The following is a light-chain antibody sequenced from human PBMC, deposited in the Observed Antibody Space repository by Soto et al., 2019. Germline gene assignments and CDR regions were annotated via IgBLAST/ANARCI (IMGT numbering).Light chain of an antibody. Sequence: QSVLPQPPSASGTPGQRVTISCSGSSSNIGTNHVYWYQQLPGTAPNLLIYGSDQRPSGVPDRFSGSKSGTSASLAISGLQSEDEADYYCAAWDDSLSGVVFGGGTKLTVL. CDR2: GSD. CDR1: SSNIGTNH. CDR3: AAWDDSLSGVV. V-gene: IGLV1-47*01. J-gene: IGLJ2*01.